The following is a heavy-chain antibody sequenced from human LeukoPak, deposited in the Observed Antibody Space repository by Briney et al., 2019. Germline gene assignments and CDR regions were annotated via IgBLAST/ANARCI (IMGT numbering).Heavy chain of an antibody. D-gene: IGHD3-3*01. J-gene: IGHJ4*02. Sequence: GASVKVSCKASGYTFTGYYMHWVRQAPGQGLEWMGWINPNSGGTNYAQKFQGRVTMTRDTSISTAYMELSRLRSDDTAVYYCATGRYDFWSGQSNYYFDYWGQGTLVTVSS. V-gene: IGHV1-2*02. CDR2: INPNSGGT. CDR3: ATGRYDFWSGQSNYYFDY. CDR1: GYTFTGYY.